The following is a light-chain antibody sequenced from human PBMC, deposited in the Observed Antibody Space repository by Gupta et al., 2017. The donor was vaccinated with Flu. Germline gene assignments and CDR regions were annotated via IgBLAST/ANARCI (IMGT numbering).Light chain of an antibody. CDR2: KYN. Sequence: QSVLTQPPSASGTPGQGVTISCSGSSSNIGSNYVYWYQQFPGTAHNLLIYKYNRRPSGVPDRFSGSKSGTSDSLVISGLRSEDEAEYDYSASADSQRGLVVFGAGTRLTVL. CDR3: SASADSQRGLVV. J-gene: IGLJ3*02. V-gene: IGLV1-47*01. CDR1: SSNIGSNY.